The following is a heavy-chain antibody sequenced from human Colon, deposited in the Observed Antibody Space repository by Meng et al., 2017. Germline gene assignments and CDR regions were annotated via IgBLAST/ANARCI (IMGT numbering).Heavy chain of an antibody. D-gene: IGHD3-9*01. CDR1: GGSISSYY. V-gene: IGHV4-59*01. CDR2: IYHSATT. CDR3: ARDNDDWSPFDY. J-gene: IGHJ4*02. Sequence: SETLSLTCTVSGGSISSYYWSWIRQPPGKGLEWIGYIYHSATTNYNPSLKSRVTISVDSSNNQFSLKLSSVTAADTAVYYCARDNDDWSPFDYWGQGTLVTVSS.